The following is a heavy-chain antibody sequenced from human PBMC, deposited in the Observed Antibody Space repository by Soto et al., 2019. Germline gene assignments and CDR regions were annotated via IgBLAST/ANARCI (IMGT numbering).Heavy chain of an antibody. D-gene: IGHD5-12*01. J-gene: IGHJ4*02. Sequence: ASVKVSCKASGNTFISYYMHWVRQAPGQGLEWMGIINPSGGSTSYAQKLQDRVTLTRDTSTSTVYMELSSLRSEDTAVYYCVREMATLNLYYLDDGGQGTLVTVSS. CDR3: VREMATLNLYYLDD. CDR1: GNTFISYY. V-gene: IGHV1-46*04. CDR2: INPSGGST.